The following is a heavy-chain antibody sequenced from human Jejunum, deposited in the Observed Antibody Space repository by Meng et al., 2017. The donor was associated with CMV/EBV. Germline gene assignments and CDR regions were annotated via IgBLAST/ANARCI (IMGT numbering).Heavy chain of an antibody. J-gene: IGHJ4*02. D-gene: IGHD5-12*01. CDR1: GCFFVGYC. V-gene: IGHV1-2*02. CDR3: VRGGYDPSFDY. CDR2: VYANSGYP. Sequence: SFESTGCFFVGYCVHQVRQTPGQGLEWMGSVYANSGYPDYAQRFHGGVTVTRDASITTAYMGLTNLRSDDTAVYYCVRGGYDPSFDYWGQGTLVTVSS.